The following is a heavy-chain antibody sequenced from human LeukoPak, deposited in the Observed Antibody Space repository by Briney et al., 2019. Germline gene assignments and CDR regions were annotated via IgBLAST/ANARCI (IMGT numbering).Heavy chain of an antibody. J-gene: IGHJ4*02. CDR3: VIVDY. V-gene: IGHV3-30*09. Sequence: PGRSLRLSCAASGLTFSDYAMHWVRQAPGQGLEWVAIISNDGGDKFYADFVKGRFAISRDNSKNTLYLKMNSLRAEDTAVYYCVIVDYWGQGTLVTVSS. CDR1: GLTFSDYA. CDR2: ISNDGGDK.